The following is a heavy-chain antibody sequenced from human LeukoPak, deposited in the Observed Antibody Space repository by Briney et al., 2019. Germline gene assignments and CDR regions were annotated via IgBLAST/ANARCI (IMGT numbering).Heavy chain of an antibody. Sequence: PGGSLRLSCAASGFTFSSYGMHWVRQAPGKGLEWVAFIRYDGSNKYYADSVKGRFTISRDNSKNTLYLQMNSLRAEDTAVYYCAKQVPAAIDDAFDIWGQGTMVTVSS. CDR1: GFTFSSYG. J-gene: IGHJ3*02. V-gene: IGHV3-30*02. CDR2: IRYDGSNK. D-gene: IGHD2-2*01. CDR3: AKQVPAAIDDAFDI.